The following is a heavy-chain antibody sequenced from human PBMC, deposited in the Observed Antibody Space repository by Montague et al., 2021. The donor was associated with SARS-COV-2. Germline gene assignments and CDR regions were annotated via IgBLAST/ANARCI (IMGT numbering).Heavy chain of an antibody. CDR3: ARSRENYNILTGYPYYFDY. D-gene: IGHD3-9*01. Sequence: SETLSLTCTVSGGAISSSSYYWGWIRQPPGKGLEWIGSIYYSGSTYYNPSPKSRVTISVDTSKNQFSLKLSSVTAADTAVYYCARSRENYNILTGYPYYFDYWGQGTLVTVSS. CDR1: GGAISSSSYY. CDR2: IYYSGST. V-gene: IGHV4-39*07. J-gene: IGHJ4*02.